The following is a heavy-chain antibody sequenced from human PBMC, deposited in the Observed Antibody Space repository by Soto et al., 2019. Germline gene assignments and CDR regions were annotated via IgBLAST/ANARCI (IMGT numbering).Heavy chain of an antibody. V-gene: IGHV3-30-3*01. D-gene: IGHD6-6*01. CDR3: ASSLRREYSSSGDNWFDP. CDR2: ISYDGSNK. Sequence: GGSLRLSCAASGFTFSSYAMHWVRQAPGKGLEWVAVISYDGSNKYYADSVKGRFTISRDNSKNTLYLQMNSLRAEDTAVYYCASSLRREYSSSGDNWFDPWGQGTLVTVSS. J-gene: IGHJ5*02. CDR1: GFTFSSYA.